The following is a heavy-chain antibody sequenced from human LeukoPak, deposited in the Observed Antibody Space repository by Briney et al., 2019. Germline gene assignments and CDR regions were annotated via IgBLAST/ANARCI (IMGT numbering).Heavy chain of an antibody. J-gene: IGHJ4*02. CDR2: INPNSGGT. CDR1: GYTFTGFY. D-gene: IGHD5-12*01. CDR3: ARDRRGLSNIF. V-gene: IGHV1-2*02. Sequence: ASVKVSCKASGYTFTGFYMHWMRQAPGQGLDWMGWINPNSGGTNYAQSFQGRVTMTSGTSINTAYMELSSLRSGDTAVYYCARDRRGLSNIFWGQGTLVTVSS.